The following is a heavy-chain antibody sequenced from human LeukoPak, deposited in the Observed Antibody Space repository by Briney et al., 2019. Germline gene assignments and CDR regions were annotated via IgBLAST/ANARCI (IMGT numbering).Heavy chain of an antibody. D-gene: IGHD7-27*01. CDR1: GFTFNRCW. J-gene: IGHJ4*02. CDR3: AKTGGDY. CDR2: INPDGRDT. Sequence: GGSLRLSCVVSGFTFNRCWMNWVSQAQGKGLEWVAHINPDGRDTYYVDSVKGRFTISRDNSKNTLYLQMSNLRAEDTAVYYCAKTGGDYWGQGTLVTVSS. V-gene: IGHV3-7*03.